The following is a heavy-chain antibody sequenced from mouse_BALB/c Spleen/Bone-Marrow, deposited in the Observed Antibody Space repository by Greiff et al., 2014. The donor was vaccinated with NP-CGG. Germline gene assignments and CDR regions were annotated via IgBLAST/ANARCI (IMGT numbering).Heavy chain of an antibody. CDR1: GYAFSTYW. Sequence: VQLQQSGAELVRPGSSVKISCKSSGYAFSTYWINWVKQRPGQGLEWIGQIYPGDGDTDFNGKFKGKATLTADRSSNTVYMEFSRVTSEDSGVCFCAGGDISVAYWGQGTTLTVSS. J-gene: IGHJ2*01. CDR3: AGGDISVAY. CDR2: IYPGDGDT. D-gene: IGHD1-1*02. V-gene: IGHV1-80*01.